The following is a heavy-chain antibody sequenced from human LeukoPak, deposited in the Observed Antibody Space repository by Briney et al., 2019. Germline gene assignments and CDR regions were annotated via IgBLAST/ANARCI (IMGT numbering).Heavy chain of an antibody. V-gene: IGHV1-69*04. CDR1: GGTFSSYA. CDR3: ARAGGSGSYSFDP. J-gene: IGHJ5*02. D-gene: IGHD3-10*01. CDR2: IIPILGIA. Sequence: SVKVSCKASGGTFSSYAISWVRQAPGQGLEWMGRIIPILGIANYAQKFRGRVTITADKSTSTAYMELSSLRSEDTAVYYCARAGGSGSYSFDPWGQGTLVTVSS.